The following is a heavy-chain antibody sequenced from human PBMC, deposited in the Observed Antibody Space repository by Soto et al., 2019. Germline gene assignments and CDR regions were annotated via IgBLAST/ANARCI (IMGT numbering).Heavy chain of an antibody. V-gene: IGHV1-18*01. Sequence: QLQLVQSGPEAKKPGASVKVSCKASGYTFATSTISWLRQAPGQGPEWMGWIKAYSGNTNYAQKLQGRFTMTTDTSTGTAYMELRSLTPDDTAIYYCAIADYGDDDYWGQGTLVTVSS. CDR3: AIADYGDDDY. D-gene: IGHD4-17*01. CDR1: GYTFATST. J-gene: IGHJ4*02. CDR2: IKAYSGNT.